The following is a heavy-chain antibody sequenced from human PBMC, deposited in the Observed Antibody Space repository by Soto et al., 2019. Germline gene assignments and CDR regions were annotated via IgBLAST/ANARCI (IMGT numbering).Heavy chain of an antibody. CDR2: IIPIFGTA. V-gene: IGHV1-69*13. J-gene: IGHJ6*02. Sequence: SVKVSCKASGGTFSSYAISWVRQAPGQGLEWMGGIIPIFGTANYAQKFQGRVTITADESTSTAYMELSSLRSEDTAVYYCARDALIAARRYYYYYGMDVWGQGTTVTVSS. D-gene: IGHD6-6*01. CDR3: ARDALIAARRYYYYYGMDV. CDR1: GGTFSSYA.